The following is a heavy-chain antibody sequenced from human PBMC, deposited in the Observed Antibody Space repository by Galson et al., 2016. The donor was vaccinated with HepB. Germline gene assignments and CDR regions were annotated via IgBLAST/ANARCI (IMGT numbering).Heavy chain of an antibody. D-gene: IGHD5-12*01. CDR2: IYPGDSDT. J-gene: IGHJ4*02. CDR3: ATLVA. CDR1: GYNFSKYW. Sequence: SGAEVKKPGNSLKISCKASGYNFSKYWIGWVRQMPGKGLEWMGIIYPGDSDTRYSPSFQGQVTISADKSTTTVYLHWSRLMASDTAMYYCATLVAWGQGNLITVSS. V-gene: IGHV5-51*01.